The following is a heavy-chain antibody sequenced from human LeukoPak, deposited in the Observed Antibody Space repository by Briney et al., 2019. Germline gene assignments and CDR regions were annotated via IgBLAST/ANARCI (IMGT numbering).Heavy chain of an antibody. CDR2: IYYSGST. D-gene: IGHD2-21*02. J-gene: IGHJ3*02. CDR1: GDSISSYY. V-gene: IGHV4-59*01. Sequence: SETLSLTCTDSGDSISSYYWSWIRQPPGRGLEWIGYIYYSGSTNYNPSLKSRVTISIDTSKNQFSLKLSSVTAADTAVYYCARKVTRKGGDAFDIWGQGTMVTVSS. CDR3: ARKVTRKGGDAFDI.